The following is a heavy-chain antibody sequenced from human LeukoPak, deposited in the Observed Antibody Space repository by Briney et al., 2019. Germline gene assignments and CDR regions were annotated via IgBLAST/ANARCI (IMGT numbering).Heavy chain of an antibody. D-gene: IGHD6-19*01. CDR3: ARAVAGIDY. CDR2: INPNSGVT. Sequence: GASVKVSCKASGYTFTGYYLHWVRQAPGQGLEWMGWINPNSGVTNYAQNFQGRVTMTRDTSISTGYMELSRLGSDDTALYYCARAVAGIDYWGQGTLVTVSS. V-gene: IGHV1-2*02. CDR1: GYTFTGYY. J-gene: IGHJ4*02.